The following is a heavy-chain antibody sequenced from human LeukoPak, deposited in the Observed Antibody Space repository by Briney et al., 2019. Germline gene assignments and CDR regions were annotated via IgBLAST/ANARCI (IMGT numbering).Heavy chain of an antibody. CDR1: GGTFSSYA. V-gene: IGHV1-69*13. CDR2: IIPIFGTA. J-gene: IGHJ6*03. D-gene: IGHD2-2*01. Sequence: SVKVSCKASGGTFSSYAISWVRQAPGQGLEWMGGIIPIFGTANYAQKFQGRVTITADESTSTAYMELSSLRSEDTAVYYCARVSLGYCSSTSCYGAISYYIDVWGKGTTVTVSS. CDR3: ARVSLGYCSSTSCYGAISYYIDV.